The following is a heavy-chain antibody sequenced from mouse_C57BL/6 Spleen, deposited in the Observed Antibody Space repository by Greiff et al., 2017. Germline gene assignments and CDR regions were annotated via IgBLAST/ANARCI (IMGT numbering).Heavy chain of an antibody. CDR2: IYPRSGNT. D-gene: IGHD1-1*01. J-gene: IGHJ2*01. V-gene: IGHV1-81*01. CDR3: ARFVDYYGSSYYFDY. CDR1: GYTFTSYG. Sequence: VKLQESGAELARPGASVKLSCKASGYTFTSYGISWVKQRTGQGLEWIGEIYPRSGNTYYNEKFKGKATLTADKSSSTAYMELRSLTSEDSAVYFCARFVDYYGSSYYFDYWGQGTTLTVSS.